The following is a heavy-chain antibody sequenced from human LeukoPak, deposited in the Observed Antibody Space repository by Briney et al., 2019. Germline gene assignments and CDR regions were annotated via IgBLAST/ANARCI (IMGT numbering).Heavy chain of an antibody. V-gene: IGHV4-59*08. CDR1: GGSISSYY. D-gene: IGHD6-19*01. CDR3: ARGDSGWYGGRYFDY. J-gene: IGHJ4*02. CDR2: IYYSGST. Sequence: PSETLSLTCTVSGGSISSYYWSWIRQPPGKGLEWIGYIYYSGSTNYNPSLKSRVTISVDTSKNQFSLKLSSVTAADTAVYYCARGDSGWYGGRYFDYWGQGTLVTVSS.